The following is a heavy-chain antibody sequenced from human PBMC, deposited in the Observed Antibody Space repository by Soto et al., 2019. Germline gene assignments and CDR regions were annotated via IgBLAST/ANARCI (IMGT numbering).Heavy chain of an antibody. CDR1: GGSISSGDYY. V-gene: IGHV4-30-4*01. CDR3: ARYGGYEGLRFDP. Sequence: QVQLQESGPGLVKPSQTLSLTCTVSGGSISSGDYYWSWIRQPPGKGLEWIGYIFYSGSTYYNPSLKSRVTISVDTSKYQFSLKLSSVTAADTGVYYCARYGGYEGLRFDPWGQGTLVTVSS. J-gene: IGHJ5*02. D-gene: IGHD5-12*01. CDR2: IFYSGST.